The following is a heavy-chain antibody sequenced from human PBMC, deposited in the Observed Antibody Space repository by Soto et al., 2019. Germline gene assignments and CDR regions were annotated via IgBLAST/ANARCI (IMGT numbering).Heavy chain of an antibody. CDR3: AREAMVRGVITGMGWFDP. CDR2: INPSGGST. D-gene: IGHD3-10*01. J-gene: IGHJ5*02. CDR1: GYTFTSYY. Sequence: ASVKVSCKASGYTFTSYYMHWVRQAPGQGLEWMGIINPSGGSTSYAQKFQGRVTMTRDTSTSTVYMELSSLRSEDTAVYYCAREAMVRGVITGMGWFDPWGQGTLVTVSS. V-gene: IGHV1-46*01.